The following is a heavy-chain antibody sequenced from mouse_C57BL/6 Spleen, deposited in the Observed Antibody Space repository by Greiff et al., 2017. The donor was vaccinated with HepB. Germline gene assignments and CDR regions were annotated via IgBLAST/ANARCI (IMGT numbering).Heavy chain of an antibody. V-gene: IGHV1-81*01. J-gene: IGHJ4*01. CDR1: GYTFTSYG. CDR3: ARYLNYDDMDY. D-gene: IGHD5-1*01. Sequence: QVQLKESGAELARPGASVKLSCKASGYTFTSYGISWVKQRTGQGLEWIGEIYPRSGNTYYNEKFKGKATLTADKSSSTAYMELRSLTSEDSAVYFCARYLNYDDMDYWGQGTSVTVSS. CDR2: IYPRSGNT.